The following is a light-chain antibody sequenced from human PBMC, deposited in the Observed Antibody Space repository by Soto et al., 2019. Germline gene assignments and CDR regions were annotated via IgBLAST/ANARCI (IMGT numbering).Light chain of an antibody. V-gene: IGKV1-39*01. CDR2: SAS. J-gene: IGKJ4*01. CDR1: QGISVY. CDR3: QQSYSALT. Sequence: DIQMTQSPSSLSASVGDRVTITCRASQGISVYLNWYQQKTGKAPKVLIYSASRLQSGVPSRFSGSGSGTDFTLTISRLQPEDSATYYCQQSYSALTFGGGTKVEIK.